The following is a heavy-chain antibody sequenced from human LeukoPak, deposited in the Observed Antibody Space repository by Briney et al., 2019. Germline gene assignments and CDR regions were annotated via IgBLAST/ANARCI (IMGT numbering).Heavy chain of an antibody. D-gene: IGHD1-1*01. CDR2: IIPILGMA. V-gene: IGHV1-69*04. CDR1: GGTFSSYA. CDR3: ARGRGSRTGSNGDYCDY. J-gene: IGHJ4*02. Sequence: GASVKVSCKASGGTFSSYAISWVRQAPGQGLEWMGRIIPILGMANYAQRFQGRVTVTADKSTSTAYMELSSLTSDDTAIYYCARGRGSRTGSNGDYCDYWGQGTLVTVSS.